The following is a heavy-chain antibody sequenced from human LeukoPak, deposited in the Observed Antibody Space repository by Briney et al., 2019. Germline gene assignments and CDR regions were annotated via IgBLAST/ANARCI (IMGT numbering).Heavy chain of an antibody. D-gene: IGHD6-13*01. Sequence: GGSLRLSCAASGFTFSSYAMNWVRQAPGKGLEWASVISGSADSTYYADSVKGRFTISRDNSKNMVYLQMNSLRADDTAVYYCAKGAIATAVRSWFDPWGQGTLVTVSS. V-gene: IGHV3-23*01. CDR1: GFTFSSYA. J-gene: IGHJ5*02. CDR2: ISGSADST. CDR3: AKGAIATAVRSWFDP.